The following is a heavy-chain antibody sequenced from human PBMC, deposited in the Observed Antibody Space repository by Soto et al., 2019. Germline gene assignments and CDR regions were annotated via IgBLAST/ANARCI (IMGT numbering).Heavy chain of an antibody. CDR3: TILDFWSGYPHYYYYYYMDV. Sequence: EVQLVESGGGSVKPGGSLRLSCAASGFTFSNAWMSWVRQAPGKGLEWVGRIKSKTDGGTTDYAAPVKGRFTISRDDSKNTLYLQMNSLKTEDTAVYYCTILDFWSGYPHYYYYYYMDVWGKGTTVTVSS. V-gene: IGHV3-15*01. CDR1: GFTFSNAW. D-gene: IGHD3-3*01. J-gene: IGHJ6*03. CDR2: IKSKTDGGTT.